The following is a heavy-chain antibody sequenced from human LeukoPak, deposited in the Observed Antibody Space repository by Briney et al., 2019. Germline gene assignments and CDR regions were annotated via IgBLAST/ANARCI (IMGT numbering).Heavy chain of an antibody. Sequence: SETLSLTCTVAGGSISSYYWSWIRQPPGKGLEWIGEINHSGSTNYNPSLKSRVTISVDTSKHQCSLRLSSVTAADTAVYYCARASRHIVVVTAPGIYFDYWGQGTLVSVSS. CDR2: INHSGST. D-gene: IGHD2-21*02. J-gene: IGHJ4*02. CDR3: ARASRHIVVVTAPGIYFDY. CDR1: GGSISSYY. V-gene: IGHV4-34*01.